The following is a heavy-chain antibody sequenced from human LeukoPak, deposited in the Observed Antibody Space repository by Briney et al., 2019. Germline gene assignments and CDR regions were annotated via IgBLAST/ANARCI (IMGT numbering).Heavy chain of an antibody. CDR3: AREHFSGSGSYEKWFDP. CDR2: VYSSGIT. V-gene: IGHV4-4*07. CDR1: GGSISNYY. D-gene: IGHD3-10*01. J-gene: IGHJ5*02. Sequence: PSETLSLTCTVSGGSISNYYWSWIRQPAGKGLEWIGRVYSSGITNYNPSLKSRVTISVDTSKNQFSLKLSSVTAADTALYYCAREHFSGSGSYEKWFDPWGQGTLVTVSS.